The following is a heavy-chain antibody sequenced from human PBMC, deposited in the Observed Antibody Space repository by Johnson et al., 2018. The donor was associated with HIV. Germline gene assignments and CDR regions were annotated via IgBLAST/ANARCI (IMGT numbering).Heavy chain of an antibody. CDR1: GFTFSSYA. D-gene: IGHD3-10*01. J-gene: IGHJ3*02. CDR2: IWYDGSNK. V-gene: IGHV3-30*02. CDR3: AKDLNVGELFFPTHDAFDI. Sequence: QVQLVESGGAVVKPGGSLRLSCAASGFTFSSYAMHWVRQAPGKGLEWVAVIWYDGSNKYYADSVKGRFTISRDNSKNTLYLQMNSLRAEDTAIYYCAKDLNVGELFFPTHDAFDIWGQGTTVTVSS.